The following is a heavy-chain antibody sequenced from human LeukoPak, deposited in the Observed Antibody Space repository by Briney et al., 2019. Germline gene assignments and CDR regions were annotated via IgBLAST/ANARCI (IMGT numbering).Heavy chain of an antibody. CDR2: VFYSGSN. CDR3: ARRNTADASIDF. J-gene: IGHJ4*02. D-gene: IGHD4-17*01. CDR1: GGSISSYY. V-gene: IGHV4-59*08. Sequence: SETLSLTCTVSGGSISSYYWSWIRQPPGKGLEWIGDVFYSGSNNYNPSLKSRLTISLDTSKNQFSLNLRSVTATDTAMYYCARRNTADASIDFWGQGTLVTAPS.